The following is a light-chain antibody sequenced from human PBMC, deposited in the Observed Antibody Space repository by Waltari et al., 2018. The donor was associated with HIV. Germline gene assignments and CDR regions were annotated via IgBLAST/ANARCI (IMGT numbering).Light chain of an antibody. CDR2: CAS. CDR3: QQYNNWPRT. V-gene: IGKV3-15*01. Sequence: EIVLTHPPVTLSVSPGERGTISCRASQSINNNLAWYQHKPGQAPRLLIYCASTRATGIPARFSGSGSGTDFSLNISTLQSEDFAVYYCQQYNNWPRTFGRGTKVEIK. CDR1: QSINNN. J-gene: IGKJ4*02.